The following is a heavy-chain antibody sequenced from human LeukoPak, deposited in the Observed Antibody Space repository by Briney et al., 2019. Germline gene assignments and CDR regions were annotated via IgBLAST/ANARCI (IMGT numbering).Heavy chain of an antibody. J-gene: IGHJ4*02. CDR2: ISYDGSNK. V-gene: IGHV3-30*18. CDR3: AKDPHGGNSYYFDY. D-gene: IGHD4-23*01. Sequence: GGSLRLSCAASGFTFSSYGMHWVRQAPGKGLEWVAVISYDGSNKYYADSVKGRFTISRDNSTNTLYLQMNSLRAEDTAVYYCAKDPHGGNSYYFDYWGQGTLVTVSS. CDR1: GFTFSSYG.